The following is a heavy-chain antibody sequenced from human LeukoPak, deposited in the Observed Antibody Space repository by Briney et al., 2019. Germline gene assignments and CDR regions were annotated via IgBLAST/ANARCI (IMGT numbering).Heavy chain of an antibody. CDR2: ISYDGSNK. D-gene: IGHD2-2*02. CDR3: ARDYRYCSSTSCYTGIWYYYNMDV. Sequence: GGSLRLSCAASGFTFSSYAMHWVRQAPGKGLEWVAVISYDGSNKYYADSVKGRFTISRDNSKNTLYLQMNSLRAEDTAVYYCARDYRYCSSTSCYTGIWYYYNMDVWGKGTTVTVSS. J-gene: IGHJ6*03. V-gene: IGHV3-30-3*01. CDR1: GFTFSSYA.